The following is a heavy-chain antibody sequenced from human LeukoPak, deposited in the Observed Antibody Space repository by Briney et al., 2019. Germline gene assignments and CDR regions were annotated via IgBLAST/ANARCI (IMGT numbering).Heavy chain of an antibody. CDR2: IYYSGST. V-gene: IGHV4-59*08. CDR1: GGSISSYY. Sequence: SETLSLTCTVSGGSISSYYWSWIRQPPGKGLEWIGYIYYSGSTNYNPSLKSRVTISVDTSKNQFSLKLSSVTAADTAVYYCAARRDYYDSSNHAFDIWGQGTMVTVSS. D-gene: IGHD3-22*01. J-gene: IGHJ3*02. CDR3: AARRDYYDSSNHAFDI.